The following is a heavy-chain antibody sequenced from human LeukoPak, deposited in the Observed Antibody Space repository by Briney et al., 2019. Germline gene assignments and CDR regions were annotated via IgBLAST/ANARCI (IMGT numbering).Heavy chain of an antibody. CDR2: INPNSGGT. D-gene: IGHD2-8*01. CDR3: ARDPPGVRYGRPIFDF. Sequence: ASVKVSCKASGYTFTDYCMHWVRQAPGQGLEWMGWINPNSGGTNYAQKFQGRVTMTRDKSISTAYMELYSLRSDDTAVYYCARDPPGVRYGRPIFDFWGQGTLVTVSS. J-gene: IGHJ4*02. CDR1: GYTFTDYC. V-gene: IGHV1-2*02.